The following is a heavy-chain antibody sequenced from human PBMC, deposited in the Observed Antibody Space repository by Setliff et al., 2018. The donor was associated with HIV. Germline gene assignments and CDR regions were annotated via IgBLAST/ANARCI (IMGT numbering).Heavy chain of an antibody. V-gene: IGHV4-59*08. Sequence: TSETLSLTCSVSGGSMSGYYWSWIRQPPGNGLEYIGDVYFSGTANYNSSLKSRVTISIDTSRSHFSLRLTSVTAADTAVYYCARRRSVALSPFDYWGQGALVTVS. CDR1: GGSMSGYY. J-gene: IGHJ4*02. CDR3: ARRRSVALSPFDY. CDR2: VYFSGTA.